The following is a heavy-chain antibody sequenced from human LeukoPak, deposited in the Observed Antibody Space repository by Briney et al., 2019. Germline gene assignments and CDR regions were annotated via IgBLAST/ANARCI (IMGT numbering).Heavy chain of an antibody. D-gene: IGHD1-26*01. CDR1: GFTFSSYG. Sequence: GGSLRLSCAASGFTFSSYGMHWVRQAPGKGLEWVAVISYDGSNKYYADSVKGRFTIPRDNSKNTLYLQMNSLRAEDTAVYYCARDGAAYDYWGQGTLVTVSS. CDR2: ISYDGSNK. V-gene: IGHV3-30*03. CDR3: ARDGAAYDY. J-gene: IGHJ4*02.